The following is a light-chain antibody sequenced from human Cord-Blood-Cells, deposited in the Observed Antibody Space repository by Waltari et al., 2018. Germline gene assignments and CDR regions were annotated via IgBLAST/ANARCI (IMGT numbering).Light chain of an antibody. Sequence: QSVLTQPASVSGSPGQSITISSPGPSSAVGSYNLVSWYQQHPGKAPKLMIYEVSKRPSGVSNRFSGSKSGNTASLTISGLQAEDEADYYCCSYAGSSTYVFGTGTKVTVL. CDR2: EVS. CDR1: SSAVGSYNL. CDR3: CSYAGSSTYV. V-gene: IGLV2-23*02. J-gene: IGLJ1*01.